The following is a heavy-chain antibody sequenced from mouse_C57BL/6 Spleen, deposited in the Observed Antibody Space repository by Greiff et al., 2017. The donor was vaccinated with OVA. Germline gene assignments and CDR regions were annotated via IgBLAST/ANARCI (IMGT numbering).Heavy chain of an antibody. V-gene: IGHV1-5*01. CDR2: IYPGNSDT. Sequence: VQLQQSGPVLARPGASVKMSCKTSGYTFTSYWMHWVKQRPGQGLEWIGAIYPGNSDTSYNQKVKGKAKLTAVTSASPAYMELSSLTNEDSAVYYWTRSAYEYDWYFDVWGTGTTVTVSS. CDR1: GYTFTSYW. CDR3: TRSAYEYDWYFDV. J-gene: IGHJ1*03. D-gene: IGHD2-4*01.